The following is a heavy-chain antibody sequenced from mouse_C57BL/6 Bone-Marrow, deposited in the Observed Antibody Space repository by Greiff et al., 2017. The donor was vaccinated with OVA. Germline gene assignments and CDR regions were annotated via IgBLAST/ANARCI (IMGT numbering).Heavy chain of an antibody. D-gene: IGHD1-1*02. CDR3: ARDRGGYRYFDV. CDR1: GFTFSDYY. V-gene: IGHV5-16*01. Sequence: EVMLVESEGGLVQPGSSMKLSCTASGFTFSDYYMAWVRQVPEKGLEWVANINYDGSSTYYLDSLKSRFIISRDNAKNILYLQMSSLKSEDTATYYCARDRGGYRYFDVWGTGTTVTVSS. J-gene: IGHJ1*03. CDR2: INYDGSST.